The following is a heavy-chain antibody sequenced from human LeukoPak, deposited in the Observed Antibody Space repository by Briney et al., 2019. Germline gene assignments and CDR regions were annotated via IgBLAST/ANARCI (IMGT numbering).Heavy chain of an antibody. CDR1: GYSITSSSW. CDR3: ARGTSSSWSHNFDY. Sequence: SDTLSLTCAVSGYSITSSSWWGWIRQPPGKGLEWIGYIYHSGTTYYNPSLQSRVTMSVDTSKDQFSLKLSSVTAVDTAVYYCARGTSSSWSHNFDYWGQGTLVTVSS. CDR2: IYHSGTT. V-gene: IGHV4-28*03. D-gene: IGHD6-13*01. J-gene: IGHJ4*02.